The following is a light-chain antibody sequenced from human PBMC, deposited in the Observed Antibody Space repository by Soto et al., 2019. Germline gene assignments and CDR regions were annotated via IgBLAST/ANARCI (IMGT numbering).Light chain of an antibody. CDR2: DAS. CDR3: QQYSDSPIT. Sequence: EVVMTQSPVILSVSPGERATLSCRASQSVGRNLAWYPQRPGQAPRLLIHDASARPSGVPARVSGSGSGTDFTLTIISLQSDDFAVYYCQQYSDSPITFGPGTTVDLK. V-gene: IGKV3-15*01. J-gene: IGKJ3*01. CDR1: QSVGRN.